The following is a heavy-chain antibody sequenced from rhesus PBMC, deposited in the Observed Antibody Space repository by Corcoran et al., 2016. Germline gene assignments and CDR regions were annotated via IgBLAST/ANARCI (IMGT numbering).Heavy chain of an antibody. CDR2: IYWNDDK. CDR3: ARKELPYYFDY. D-gene: IGHD1-32*01. V-gene: IGHV2-1*01. J-gene: IGHJ4*01. CDR1: GFSLSTRGMG. Sequence: VTLKESGPALVHPTPPLTLTCTFSGFSLSTRGMGVGWIRQPPRKTLEWLAHIYWNDDKYYSTSLKSRLTISKDTSKNQVVLTMTNMDPVDTATYYWARKELPYYFDYWGQGVRVTVSS.